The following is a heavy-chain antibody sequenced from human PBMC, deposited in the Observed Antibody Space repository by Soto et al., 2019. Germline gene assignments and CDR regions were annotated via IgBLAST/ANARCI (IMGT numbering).Heavy chain of an antibody. Sequence: SXRLSCASSGFTFISYSMSWVRQAPGRGLEWVSAISGSGGSTHYADSVKGRFTISRDNSKNTLYLQMNSLRAEDTAAYYCAKGKMASVVAATPPFYWGQGTLVTVSS. V-gene: IGHV3-23*01. CDR3: AKGKMASVVAATPPFY. CDR2: ISGSGGST. D-gene: IGHD2-15*01. J-gene: IGHJ4*02. CDR1: GFTFISYS.